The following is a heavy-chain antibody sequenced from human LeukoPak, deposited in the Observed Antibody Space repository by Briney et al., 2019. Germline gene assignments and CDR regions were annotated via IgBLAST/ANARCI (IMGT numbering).Heavy chain of an antibody. CDR3: ATPGPNYGDYAYDS. CDR2: IYYTGTT. D-gene: IGHD4-17*01. V-gene: IGHV4-61*01. CDR1: GDSVSSGRYY. J-gene: IGHJ4*02. Sequence: SETLSLTCTVSGDSVSSGRYYWTWIRQPPGKALEWIGYIYYTGTTACNPSLKSRVTISIDMSKNQFSLKLSSVTAADTAIYYCATPGPNYGDYAYDSWGQGTLVTVSS.